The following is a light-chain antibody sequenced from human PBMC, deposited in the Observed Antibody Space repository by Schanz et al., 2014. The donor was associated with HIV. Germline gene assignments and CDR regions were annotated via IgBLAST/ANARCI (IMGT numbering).Light chain of an antibody. Sequence: QSALTQPASVSGSPGQSITISCTGTSADVGAYKSVPWYQQHPGKAPKLMIFEVSKLPSVISDRFSGSKSGNTAFLTISGLQSDDEADYFCCSFAGSNSLLFGGGTKLTVL. CDR3: CSFAGSNSLL. CDR1: SADVGAYKS. J-gene: IGLJ2*01. V-gene: IGLV2-23*02. CDR2: EVS.